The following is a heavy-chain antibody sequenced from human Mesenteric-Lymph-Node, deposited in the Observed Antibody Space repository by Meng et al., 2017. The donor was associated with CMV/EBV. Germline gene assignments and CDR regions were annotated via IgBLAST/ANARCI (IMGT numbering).Heavy chain of an antibody. D-gene: IGHD2-21*01. Sequence: WKGSGDICTNYGSGWGRQMHGKGLGCMGIIYPGDSDTRYSPSFQGQVTISSDKSINTAYLQWSSLKASDTAMYYCARLYSGRDADYWGQGTLVTVSS. J-gene: IGHJ4*02. CDR2: IYPGDSDT. V-gene: IGHV5-51*01. CDR1: GDICTNYG. CDR3: ARLYSGRDADY.